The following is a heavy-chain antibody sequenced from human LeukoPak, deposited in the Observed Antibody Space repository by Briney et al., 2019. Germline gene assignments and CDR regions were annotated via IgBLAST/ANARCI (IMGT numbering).Heavy chain of an antibody. CDR3: AKDRLHYCSSTSCYTRYFDY. Sequence: RGSLRLSCAASGFTFSSYWMSWVRQAPGKGLEWVANIKQDGSEKYYVDSVKGRFTISRDNAKNTLYLQMNSLRAEDTAVYYCAKDRLHYCSSTSCYTRYFDYWGQGTLVTVSS. CDR1: GFTFSSYW. D-gene: IGHD2-2*02. J-gene: IGHJ4*02. CDR2: IKQDGSEK. V-gene: IGHV3-7*01.